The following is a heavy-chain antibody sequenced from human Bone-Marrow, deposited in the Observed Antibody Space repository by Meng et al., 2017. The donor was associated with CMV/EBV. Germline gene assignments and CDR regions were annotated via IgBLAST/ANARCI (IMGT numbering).Heavy chain of an antibody. J-gene: IGHJ4*02. CDR3: ARVAAAGRLLSLQFDY. CDR1: GFTVSSNY. V-gene: IGHV3-53*01. CDR2: IYIGGST. D-gene: IGHD6-13*01. Sequence: GGSLRLSCTASGFTVSSNYMSWVRQAPGKGLEWVSVIYIGGSTYYTDSVKGRFSISRDNSKITLYLQTINLRAEDTAVYYCARVAAAGRLLSLQFDYWGQGTLVTVSS.